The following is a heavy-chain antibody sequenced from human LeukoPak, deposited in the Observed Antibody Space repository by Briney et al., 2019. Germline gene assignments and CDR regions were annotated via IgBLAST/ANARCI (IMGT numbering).Heavy chain of an antibody. CDR2: IYPGDSDT. V-gene: IGHV5-51*01. CDR3: ARHASRNYYDNSGHLRYFDY. J-gene: IGHJ4*02. D-gene: IGHD3-22*01. Sequence: GESLKISCKGSGYSFTSYWIGWVRQMPGKGLEWMGIIYPGDSDTRYSPSFQGQVTISADKSINTAYLQWSSLKASDTAMYYCARHASRNYYDNSGHLRYFDYWGQGTLVTVSS. CDR1: GYSFTSYW.